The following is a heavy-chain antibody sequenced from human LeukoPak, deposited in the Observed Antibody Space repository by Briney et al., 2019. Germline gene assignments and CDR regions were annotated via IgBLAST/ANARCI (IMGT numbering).Heavy chain of an antibody. V-gene: IGHV3-23*01. D-gene: IGHD5/OR15-5a*01. J-gene: IGHJ6*03. CDR3: ARVSTNYYYMDV. CDR1: GFTFTSYA. Sequence: AGSLRLSCTASGFTFTSYAMSWVRQAPGQGLEWVSAISGSGGSTYYADSVKGRFTITRDNSKNTLYLQMNSLRAEDTAVYYCARVSTNYYYMDVWGKGTTVTVSS. CDR2: ISGSGGST.